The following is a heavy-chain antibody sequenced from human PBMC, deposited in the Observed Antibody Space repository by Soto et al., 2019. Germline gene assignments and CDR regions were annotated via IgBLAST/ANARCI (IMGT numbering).Heavy chain of an antibody. Sequence: SGPTLVNPTQTLTLTCTFSGFSLSTSGVGVAWIRQPPGKALEWLALIYWDDGKRYSPSLKTRLNITKDTSKNQVVLTLTNVDPVDTATYYCANRPAYDISTGYYPFAYWGQGSLVSVSS. CDR3: ANRPAYDISTGYYPFAY. V-gene: IGHV2-5*02. CDR2: IYWDDGK. J-gene: IGHJ4*02. CDR1: GFSLSTSGVG. D-gene: IGHD3-9*01.